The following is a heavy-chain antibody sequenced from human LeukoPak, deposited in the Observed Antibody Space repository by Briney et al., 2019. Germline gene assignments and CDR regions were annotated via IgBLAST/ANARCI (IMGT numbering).Heavy chain of an antibody. Sequence: PSETLSLTCTVSGGSISSYYWSWLRQPPGKGLEWIGYIYYSGSTNYNPSLKSRVTISVDTSKNQFSLKLSSVTAADTAVYHCARPHYYDSSLAFDIWGQGTMVTVSS. J-gene: IGHJ3*02. V-gene: IGHV4-59*08. CDR1: GGSISSYY. CDR3: ARPHYYDSSLAFDI. CDR2: IYYSGST. D-gene: IGHD3-22*01.